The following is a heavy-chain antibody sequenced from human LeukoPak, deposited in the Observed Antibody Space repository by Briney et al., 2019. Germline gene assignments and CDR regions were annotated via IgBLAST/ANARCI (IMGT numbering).Heavy chain of an antibody. CDR3: ARGAGVQWLVTGGSYYFDY. CDR1: GGSFRAYY. Sequence: SETLSLTCAVYGGSFRAYYWSWIRQPPGKGLEWIGEINHSGSTNYNSSLKSRVTMSVDTSKNHFSLKLSSVTAADTAFYYCARGAGVQWLVTGGSYYFDYWGQGTLVTVSS. D-gene: IGHD6-19*01. J-gene: IGHJ4*02. V-gene: IGHV4-34*01. CDR2: INHSGST.